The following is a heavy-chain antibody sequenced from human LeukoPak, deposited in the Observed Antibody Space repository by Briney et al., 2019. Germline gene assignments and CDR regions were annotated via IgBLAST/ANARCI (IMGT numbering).Heavy chain of an antibody. CDR2: IYPDDSDT. CDR3: ANGLIEGAFDY. J-gene: IGHJ4*02. D-gene: IGHD1-26*01. CDR1: GYIFTSYW. Sequence: GESLKISCKGSGYIFTSYWIAWVRQMPGKGLEWMGLIYPDDSDTRYSPSFEGQVTISVDKSISTAYLQWSSLRALDTAKYYCANGLIEGAFDYWGQGTLVTVSS. V-gene: IGHV5-51*01.